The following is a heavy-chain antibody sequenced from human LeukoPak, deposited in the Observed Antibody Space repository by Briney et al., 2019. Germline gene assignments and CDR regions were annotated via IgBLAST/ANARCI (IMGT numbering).Heavy chain of an antibody. V-gene: IGHV4-39*07. D-gene: IGHD3-22*01. CDR3: ARDRVDSGYCDY. CDR1: GGSISSSSNY. CDR2: INYSGIT. J-gene: IGHJ4*02. Sequence: SETPSLTCTVSGGSISSSSNYWGWIRQPPGKGLEWIGSINYSGITYYNPSLKSRVTISVDTSKNQFSLKLSSVTAADTAVYYCARDRVDSGYCDYWGQGTLVTVSS.